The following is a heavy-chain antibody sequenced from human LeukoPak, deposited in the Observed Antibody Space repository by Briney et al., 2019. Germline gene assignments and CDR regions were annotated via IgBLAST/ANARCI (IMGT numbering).Heavy chain of an antibody. CDR2: IGSAGDT. CDR3: ARVARSAGTSYWYFDL. Sequence: GGSLRLSCAASGFTFSNYDMHWVRHATGKSLEWVSAIGSAGDTYYPGSVKGRFTISRENAKNSLYLQMDSLRAEDTAVYYCARVARSAGTSYWYFDLWGRGTLLTVSS. CDR1: GFTFSNYD. J-gene: IGHJ2*01. V-gene: IGHV3-13*01. D-gene: IGHD1-14*01.